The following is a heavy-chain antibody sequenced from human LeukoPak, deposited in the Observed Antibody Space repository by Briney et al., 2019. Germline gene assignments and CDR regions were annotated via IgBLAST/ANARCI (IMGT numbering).Heavy chain of an antibody. CDR2: INPNSGGT. D-gene: IGHD6-19*01. V-gene: IGHV1-2*02. CDR1: GYTFTGYY. J-gene: IGHJ4*02. Sequence: ASVNVSCKASGYTFTGYYMHCVRQAPGQGLEWMGWINPNSGGTNYAQKFQGRVTMTRDTSISTAYMELSRLRSDDTAVYYCAREASSGWYLGWGQGTLVTVSS. CDR3: AREASSGWYLG.